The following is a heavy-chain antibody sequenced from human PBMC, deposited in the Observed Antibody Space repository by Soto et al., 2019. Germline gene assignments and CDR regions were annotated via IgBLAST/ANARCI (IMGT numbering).Heavy chain of an antibody. V-gene: IGHV4-39*01. Sequence: SETLSLTCTVSGGSISSSSYYWGWIRQPPGKGLEWIGSIYYSGSTYYNPSLKSRVTISVDTSKNQFSLKLSSVTAADTAVYYCAIQPYYDFWSGYVPDDAFDIWGQGTMVTVSS. CDR2: IYYSGST. CDR3: AIQPYYDFWSGYVPDDAFDI. D-gene: IGHD3-3*01. CDR1: GGSISSSSYY. J-gene: IGHJ3*02.